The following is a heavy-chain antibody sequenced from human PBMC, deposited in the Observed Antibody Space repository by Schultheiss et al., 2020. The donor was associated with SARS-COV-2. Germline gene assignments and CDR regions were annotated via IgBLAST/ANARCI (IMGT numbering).Heavy chain of an antibody. CDR3: ARGEYSSEIDY. D-gene: IGHD6-19*01. CDR1: GGTFSSYA. V-gene: IGHV1-8*02. J-gene: IGHJ4*02. CDR2: MNPNSGNT. Sequence: ASVKVSCKASGGTFSSYAINWVRQATGQGLEWMGWMNPNSGNTGYAQKFQGRVTMTRNTSISTAYMELSSLRSEDTAVYYCARGEYSSEIDYWGQGTLVTVSS.